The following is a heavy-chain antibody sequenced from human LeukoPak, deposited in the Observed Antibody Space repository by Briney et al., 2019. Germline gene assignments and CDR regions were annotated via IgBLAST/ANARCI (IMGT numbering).Heavy chain of an antibody. CDR3: ARSDGSQPFDP. J-gene: IGHJ5*02. Sequence: SETLSLTCTVSGGSISSSSYYWGWIRQPPGKGLGWIGSIYYSGSTYYNPSLKSRLTIFVDTSKNQFSLKLGSVTAADTAVYYCARSDGSQPFDPWGQGTLVTVSS. CDR2: IYYSGST. D-gene: IGHD1-26*01. V-gene: IGHV4-39*01. CDR1: GGSISSSSYY.